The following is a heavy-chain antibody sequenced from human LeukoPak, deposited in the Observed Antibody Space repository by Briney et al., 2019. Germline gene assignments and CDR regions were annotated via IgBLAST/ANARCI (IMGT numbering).Heavy chain of an antibody. V-gene: IGHV3-21*01. CDR2: ISSSSSYI. J-gene: IGHJ4*02. Sequence: PGGSLRLSCAPSGFTFSSYSMNWVRQAPGKGLEWVSSISSSSSYIYQADSVKGRFTISRDNAKNSLYLQMNSLRAEDTAVYYCARDSRVPNEVRDFDYWGQGTLVTVSS. CDR3: ARDSRVPNEVRDFDY. D-gene: IGHD2-2*01. CDR1: GFTFSSYS.